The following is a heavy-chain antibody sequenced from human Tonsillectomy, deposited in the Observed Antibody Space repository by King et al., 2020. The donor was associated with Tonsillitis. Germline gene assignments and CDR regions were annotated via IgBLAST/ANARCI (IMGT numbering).Heavy chain of an antibody. CDR2: INRGGGT. V-gene: IGHV4-34*01. Sequence: VQLPQWGAGLLKPSETLSLTCGVYDGSFSGYYWSWIRQPPGKGLEWLGEINRGGGTNYNPSLKSRVTISVDTSKNQFSLNLSSVTAADTAVYYCARGLKDTVALRGVISRGYYFDYWGQGTLVTVSS. CDR3: ARGLKDTVALRGVISRGYYFDY. D-gene: IGHD4-23*01. CDR1: DGSFSGYY. J-gene: IGHJ4*02.